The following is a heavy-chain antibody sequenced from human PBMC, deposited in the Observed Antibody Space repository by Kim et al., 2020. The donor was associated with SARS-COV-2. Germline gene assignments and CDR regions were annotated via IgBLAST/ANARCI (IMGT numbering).Heavy chain of an antibody. CDR3: ARDLTVSTRGYDY. V-gene: IGHV3-7*03. CDR2: IRQDGNEK. J-gene: IGHJ4*02. Sequence: GGSLRLSCAVSGLTFSSYWMSWLRQAPGKGLEWVANIRQDGNEKNYVDSVKGRFTISRDNAKNSVYLQMNSLTVDDTAVYYCARDLTVSTRGYDYWGQGTLVTVSS. D-gene: IGHD4-17*01. CDR1: GLTFSSYW.